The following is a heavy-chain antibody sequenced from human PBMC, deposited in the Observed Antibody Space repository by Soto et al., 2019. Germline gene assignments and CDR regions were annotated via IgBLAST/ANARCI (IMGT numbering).Heavy chain of an antibody. Sequence: PGESLKISCKGSGYTFTNNWVGWVRQMPGKGLEWMGIIYPGDSDTRYSPSFQGQVTISVDKSIATAYLQWSSLKASDTAMYYCARRLGLPYWSGKYFGLDVWGQGTTVTVSS. CDR2: IYPGDSDT. D-gene: IGHD3-10*01. J-gene: IGHJ6*02. V-gene: IGHV5-51*01. CDR3: ARRLGLPYWSGKYFGLDV. CDR1: GYTFTNNW.